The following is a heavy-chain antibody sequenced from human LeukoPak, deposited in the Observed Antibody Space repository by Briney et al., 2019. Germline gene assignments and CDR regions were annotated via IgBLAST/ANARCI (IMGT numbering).Heavy chain of an antibody. V-gene: IGHV3-23*01. CDR1: GFTFSSYA. D-gene: IGHD6-19*01. CDR3: ANQGYSSGWHTPRMRY. Sequence: GGSLRLSCAASGFTFSSYAMSWVRQAPGKGLEWVSAISGSGGSTYYADSVKGRFTISRDNSKNTLYLQTNSLRAEDTAVYYCANQGYSSGWHTPRMRYWGQGTLVTVSS. J-gene: IGHJ4*02. CDR2: ISGSGGST.